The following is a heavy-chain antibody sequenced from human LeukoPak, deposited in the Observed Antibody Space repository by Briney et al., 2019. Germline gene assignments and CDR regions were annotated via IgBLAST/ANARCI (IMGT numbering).Heavy chain of an antibody. CDR1: GFTFSSYA. CDR2: ISGSGGST. J-gene: IGHJ6*02. V-gene: IGHV3-23*01. CDR3: ARDSNVLRFLESFYYYYYGMDV. D-gene: IGHD3-3*01. Sequence: PGGSLRLSCAASGFTFSSYAMSWVRQAPGKGLEWVSAISGSGGSTYYADSVKGRFTISRDNSKNTLYLQMNSLRAEDTAVYYCARDSNVLRFLESFYYYYYGMDVWGQGTTVTVSS.